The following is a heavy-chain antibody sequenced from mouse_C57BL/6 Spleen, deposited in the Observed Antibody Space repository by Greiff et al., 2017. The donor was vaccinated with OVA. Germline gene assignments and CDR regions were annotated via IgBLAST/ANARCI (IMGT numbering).Heavy chain of an antibody. J-gene: IGHJ4*01. D-gene: IGHD1-1*01. CDR1: GYTFTSYW. CDR3: AKSYYGSSSYAMDY. CDR2: IYPGSGST. V-gene: IGHV1-55*01. Sequence: VQLQQSGAELVKPGASVKMSCKASGYTFTSYWITWVKQRPGQGLEWIGDIYPGSGSTNYNEKFKSKATLTVDTSSSTAYLQLSSLTSEDSAVYYCAKSYYGSSSYAMDYWGQGTSVTVSS.